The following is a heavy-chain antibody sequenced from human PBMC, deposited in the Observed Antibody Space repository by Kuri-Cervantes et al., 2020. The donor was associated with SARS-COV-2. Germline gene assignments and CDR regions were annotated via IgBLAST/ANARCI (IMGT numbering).Heavy chain of an antibody. CDR3: ARDFSRWELLLPPSYFDY. V-gene: IGHV3-7*03. CDR2: IKQDGSEK. CDR1: GFTFSSYW. J-gene: IGHJ4*02. Sequence: GGSLRLSCAASGFTFSSYWMSWVRQAPGKGLEWVANIKQDGSEKYYVDSVKVRFTISRDTAENSPYLQMNSLRADDTAVYYCARDFSRWELLLPPSYFDYWGQGTLVTVSS. D-gene: IGHD1-26*01.